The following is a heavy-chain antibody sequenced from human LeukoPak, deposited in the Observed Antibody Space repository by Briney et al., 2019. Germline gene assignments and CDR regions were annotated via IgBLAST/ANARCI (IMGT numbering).Heavy chain of an antibody. D-gene: IGHD2-15*01. CDR1: GFTFSSYA. CDR3: ARGWGIGYCSGGSCYTYYFDY. J-gene: IGHJ4*02. V-gene: IGHV3-23*01. CDR2: SSGSGGST. Sequence: GGSLRLSCAASGFTFSSYAMSWVRQAPGKGLEWVSGSSGSGGSTYYADSVKGRFTISRDNARNSLYLQMNSLRAEDTAVYYCARGWGIGYCSGGSCYTYYFDYWGQGTLVTVSS.